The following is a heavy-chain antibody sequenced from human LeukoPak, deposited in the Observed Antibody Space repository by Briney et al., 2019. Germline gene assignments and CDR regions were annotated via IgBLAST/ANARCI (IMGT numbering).Heavy chain of an antibody. CDR1: GGSISSYY. D-gene: IGHD3-3*01. J-gene: IGHJ4*02. CDR3: ARAGYDFWSGYESFDY. Sequence: SETLSLTCTVSGGSISSYYWSWIRQPPGKGLEWMGYIYYSGSTNYNPSLKSRVTISVDTSKNQFSLKLSSVTAADTAVYYCARAGYDFWSGYESFDYWGQGTLVTVSS. CDR2: IYYSGST. V-gene: IGHV4-59*01.